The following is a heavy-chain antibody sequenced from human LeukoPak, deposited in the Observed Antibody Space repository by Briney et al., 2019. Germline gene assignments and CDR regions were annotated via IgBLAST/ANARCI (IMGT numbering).Heavy chain of an antibody. CDR2: ISGSGGST. CDR1: GFTFSSYA. Sequence: PGGSLRLXCAASGFTFSSYAMSWVRQAPGKGLEWVSAISGSGGSTYYADSVKGRFTISRDNSKNTLYLQMNSLRAEDTAVYYCAKGSRDGYKFLTYFDYWGQGTLVTVSS. D-gene: IGHD5-24*01. J-gene: IGHJ4*02. V-gene: IGHV3-23*01. CDR3: AKGSRDGYKFLTYFDY.